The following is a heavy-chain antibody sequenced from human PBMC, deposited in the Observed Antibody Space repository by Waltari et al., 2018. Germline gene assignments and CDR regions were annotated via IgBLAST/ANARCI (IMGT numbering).Heavy chain of an antibody. Sequence: QVQLVASGGGVVQPGRSLRLSFAASGFTFRGFVLNWVRQAPGKGLEWVAVISYDGSNKYYADSVKGRFTISRDNSKNTLYQMNSLRAEDTAVYYCAKDLGSRTDYWGQGTLVTVSS. CDR3: AKDLGSRTDY. CDR2: ISYDGSNK. CDR1: GFTFRGFV. J-gene: IGHJ4*02. D-gene: IGHD1-26*01. V-gene: IGHV3-30*18.